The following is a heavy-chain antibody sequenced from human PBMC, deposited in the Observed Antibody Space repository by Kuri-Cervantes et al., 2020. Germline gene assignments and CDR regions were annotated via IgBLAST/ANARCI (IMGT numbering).Heavy chain of an antibody. CDR1: GGSISSGGYS. Sequence: SCAVSGGSISSGGYSWSWIRQPPGKGLEWIGYIYHSGSTYYNPSLKSRVTISVDRSKNQFSLKLSSVTAADTAVYYCARGKQGPRCFDLWGRGTLVTVSS. V-gene: IGHV4-30-2*01. CDR2: IYHSGST. CDR3: ARGKQGPRCFDL. J-gene: IGHJ2*01.